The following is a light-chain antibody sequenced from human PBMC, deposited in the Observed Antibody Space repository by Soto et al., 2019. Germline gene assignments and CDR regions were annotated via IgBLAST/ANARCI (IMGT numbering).Light chain of an antibody. CDR2: GAS. CDR3: QHYNNWTS. CDR1: QRVSSK. V-gene: IGKV3-15*01. J-gene: IGKJ1*01. Sequence: EIVMTQSPATLSVSPGERATLSCRASQRVSSKLAWYQQKPGQAPRLLIYGASTRATGIPARFSGSGSGTEFPLPISSLQSEDFAVYYCQHYNNWTSFGQGTKVAIK.